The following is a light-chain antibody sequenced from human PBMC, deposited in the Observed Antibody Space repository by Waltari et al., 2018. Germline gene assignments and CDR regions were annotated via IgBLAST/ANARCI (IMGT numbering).Light chain of an antibody. J-gene: IGLJ2*01. V-gene: IGLV2-14*03. Sequence: QSALTQPASVSGSPGQSITISCTGSSNAVGGYDFVSWYQHHPGKAPKLIIYDVSDRPSGVSNRFSGSKSGNTASLTISGLQAEDEVGYYCSSYRDSSTRIFGGGTKLTVL. CDR1: SNAVGGYDF. CDR3: SSYRDSSTRI. CDR2: DVS.